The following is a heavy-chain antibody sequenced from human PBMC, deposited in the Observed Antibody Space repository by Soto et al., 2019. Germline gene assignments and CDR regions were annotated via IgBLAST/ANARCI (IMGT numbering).Heavy chain of an antibody. J-gene: IGHJ4*02. CDR3: AKDPNYDFWSGFSAVYFDY. CDR1: GFSFSSFA. Sequence: DVHLLQSGGGLVQPGGSLRLSCAASGFSFSSFALSWVRQSPGKGLEWVAAVSGRGGDTYYANSVKGRITISRDNSQNTLFLQMNSLRAEDSALYYCAKDPNYDFWSGFSAVYFDYWGQGTMVTVSP. D-gene: IGHD3-3*01. CDR2: VSGRGGDT. V-gene: IGHV3-23*01.